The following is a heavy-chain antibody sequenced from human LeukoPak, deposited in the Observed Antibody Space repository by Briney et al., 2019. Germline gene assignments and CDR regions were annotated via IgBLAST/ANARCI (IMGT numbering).Heavy chain of an antibody. J-gene: IGHJ4*02. CDR1: GGSISSPY. V-gene: IGHV4-4*07. CDR3: ARDLPMTY. CDR2: IHTSGTT. Sequence: SETLSLTCTVSGGSISSPYWSWIRQPAGKGLEWIGSIHTSGTTNYNPSLKSRVTMSIDTSKNQFSLNLNSVTAVDTAVYYCARDLPMTYWGQGTLVTVSP.